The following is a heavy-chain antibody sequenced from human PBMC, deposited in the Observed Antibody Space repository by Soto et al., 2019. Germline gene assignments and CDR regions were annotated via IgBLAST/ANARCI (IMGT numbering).Heavy chain of an antibody. CDR3: AKVRLELYDRGFDY. CDR2: ISGSGNRT. CDR1: GVTLSSYA. J-gene: IGHJ4*02. Sequence: PGGSLRLSCAASGVTLSSYAMSWVRQAPGKGLEWVSAISGSGNRTYHADSVKGRFTISRDNSKNTLYLQKNSLRAEDTAVYYCAKVRLELYDRGFDYWGQGTLVTVSS. D-gene: IGHD1-7*01. V-gene: IGHV3-23*01.